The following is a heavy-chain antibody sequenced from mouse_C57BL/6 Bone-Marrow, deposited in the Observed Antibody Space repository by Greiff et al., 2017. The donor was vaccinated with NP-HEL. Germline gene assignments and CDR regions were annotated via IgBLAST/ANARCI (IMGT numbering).Heavy chain of an antibody. J-gene: IGHJ3*01. Sequence: EVQLQQSGPELVKPGASVKIPCKASGYTFTDYNMDWVKQSHGKSLEWIGDINPNNGGTIYNQKFKGKATLTVDKSSSTAYIELRSLTSEDTAVYYCARGYYSNYGGFAYWGQGTLVTVSA. V-gene: IGHV1-18*01. CDR2: INPNNGGT. D-gene: IGHD2-5*01. CDR3: ARGYYSNYGGFAY. CDR1: GYTFTDYN.